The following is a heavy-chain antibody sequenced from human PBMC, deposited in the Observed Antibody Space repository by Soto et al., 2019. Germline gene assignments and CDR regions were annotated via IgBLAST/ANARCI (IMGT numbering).Heavy chain of an antibody. J-gene: IGHJ6*02. Sequence: QVQLVESGGGVVQPGRSLRRSCAASGFTFSSYGMHWVRQAPGKGLEWVAVIWHDGSNKYYADSVKGRFNISRDNSKNTLYLQMNSRRAEDTAVYYCARDIAAAGTSYYYYGMDVWGQGTTVTVAS. CDR2: IWHDGSNK. V-gene: IGHV3-33*01. CDR3: ARDIAAAGTSYYYYGMDV. CDR1: GFTFSSYG. D-gene: IGHD6-13*01.